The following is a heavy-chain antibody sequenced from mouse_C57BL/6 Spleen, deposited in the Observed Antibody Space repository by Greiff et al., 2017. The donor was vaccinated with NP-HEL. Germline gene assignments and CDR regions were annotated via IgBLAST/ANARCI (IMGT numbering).Heavy chain of an antibody. CDR1: GYAFSSYW. CDR2: IYPGDGDT. Sequence: VKLQESGAELVKPGASVKISCKASGYAFSSYWMNWVKQRPGKGLEWIGQIYPGDGDTNYNGKFKGKATLTADKSSSTAYMQLSSLTSEDSAVYFWARWGTTVGPYWYFDVWGTGTTVTVSS. CDR3: ARWGTTVGPYWYFDV. V-gene: IGHV1-80*01. D-gene: IGHD1-1*01. J-gene: IGHJ1*03.